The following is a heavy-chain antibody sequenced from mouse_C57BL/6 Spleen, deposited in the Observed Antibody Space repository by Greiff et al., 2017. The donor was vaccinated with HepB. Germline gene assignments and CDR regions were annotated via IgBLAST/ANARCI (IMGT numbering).Heavy chain of an antibody. D-gene: IGHD1-1*01. CDR3: ARDYYGSRWFAY. CDR2: IDPSDSYT. V-gene: IGHV1-50*01. Sequence: QVQLQQPGAELVKPGASVKLSCKASGYTFTSYWMQWVKQRPGQGLEWIGEIDPSDSYTNYNQKFKGKATLTVDTSSSTAYMQLSSLTSEDSAVYYCARDYYGSRWFAYWGQGTLVTVSA. CDR1: GYTFTSYW. J-gene: IGHJ3*01.